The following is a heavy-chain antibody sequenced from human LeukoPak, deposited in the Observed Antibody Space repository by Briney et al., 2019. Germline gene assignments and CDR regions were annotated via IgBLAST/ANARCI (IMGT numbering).Heavy chain of an antibody. D-gene: IGHD3-9*01. CDR2: IRRKANDGTK. CDR3: TRYDVLRYFDWLFPVEPAHYYYYMDV. J-gene: IGHJ6*03. CDR1: GFNFGDYG. V-gene: IGHV3-49*04. Sequence: PGGSLRLSCTASGFNFGDYGLSWVRQAPGKGLEWIGFIRRKANDGTKEYAASVKGRFTISRDDSKSIAYLQMNSLKTEDTAVYYCTRYDVLRYFDWLFPVEPAHYYYYMDVWGKGATVTISS.